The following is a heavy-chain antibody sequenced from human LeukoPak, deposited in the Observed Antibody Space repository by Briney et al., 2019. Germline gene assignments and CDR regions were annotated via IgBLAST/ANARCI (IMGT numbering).Heavy chain of an antibody. V-gene: IGHV1-69*05. CDR3: ARVLGLDPSRGPSYYMDV. J-gene: IGHJ6*03. D-gene: IGHD3-10*01. CDR2: IIPIFGTT. CDR1: GGTFSGYG. Sequence: ASVKVSCKASGGTFSGYGVIWVRQAPGQGLEWMGGIIPIFGTTDYAQNFQGRVTITTDESPSTAYMELSSLRSEDTAVYYCARVLGLDPSRGPSYYMDVWGKGTTVTVSS.